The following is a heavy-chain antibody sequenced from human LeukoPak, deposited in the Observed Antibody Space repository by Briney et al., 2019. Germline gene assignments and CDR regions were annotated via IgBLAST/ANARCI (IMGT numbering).Heavy chain of an antibody. CDR2: ISYDGSNK. V-gene: IGHV3-30-3*01. Sequence: GGSLRLSCAASGFTFSSYAMHWVRQAPGKGLEWVAVISYDGSNKYYADPVKGRFTISRDNSKNTLYLQMNSLRAEDTAVYYCARESLLAAAGYNWFDPWGQGTLVTVSS. CDR3: ARESLLAAAGYNWFDP. D-gene: IGHD6-13*01. CDR1: GFTFSSYA. J-gene: IGHJ5*02.